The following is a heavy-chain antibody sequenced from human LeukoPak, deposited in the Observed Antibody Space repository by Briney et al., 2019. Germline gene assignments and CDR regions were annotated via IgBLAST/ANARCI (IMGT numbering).Heavy chain of an antibody. CDR3: TIDGWNLEINSCYMDV. D-gene: IGHD1-1*01. V-gene: IGHV3-15*01. CDR1: GFTFNNAW. J-gene: IGHJ6*03. CDR2: IKSKTDGGTT. Sequence: GGSLRLSCAASGFTFNNAWMNWVRQAPGKGLEWVGRIKSKTDGGTTNYAAPVKGRFSISRDDSKKTLYLQMNSLKIEDTAVYYCTIDGWNLEINSCYMDVWGKGTTVTVSS.